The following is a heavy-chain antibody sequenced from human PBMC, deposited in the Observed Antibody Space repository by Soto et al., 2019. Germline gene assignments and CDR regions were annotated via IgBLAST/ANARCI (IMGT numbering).Heavy chain of an antibody. Sequence: LRLSCAASGFTFRTYGMHWVRQAPGKGLEWVAVISFGGTDKYYADSVKGRFSISRDNSKSTLYLQMNNLTADDKAVYYCALEQLLREGYFYAMDFCGQGTMLTVSS. CDR3: ALEQLLREGYFYAMDF. CDR1: GFTFRTYG. D-gene: IGHD1-26*01. CDR2: ISFGGTDK. J-gene: IGHJ6*02. V-gene: IGHV3-30*03.